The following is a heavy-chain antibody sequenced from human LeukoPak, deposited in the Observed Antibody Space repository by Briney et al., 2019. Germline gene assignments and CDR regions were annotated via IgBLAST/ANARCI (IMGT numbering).Heavy chain of an antibody. CDR1: GGSFSSYY. D-gene: IGHD3-9*01. Sequence: SETLSLTCAVYGGSFSSYYWSWIRQPPGKGLEWIGYIYYSGSTNYNPSLKSRVTISADTSKNQFSLKLSSVTAADTAVYYCARDGRTYYDILTGYSHDAFDIWGQGTMVTVSS. CDR3: ARDGRTYYDILTGYSHDAFDI. CDR2: IYYSGST. J-gene: IGHJ3*02. V-gene: IGHV4-59*01.